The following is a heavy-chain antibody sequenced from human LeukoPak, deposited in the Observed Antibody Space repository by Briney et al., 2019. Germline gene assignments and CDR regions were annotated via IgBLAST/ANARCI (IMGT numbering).Heavy chain of an antibody. J-gene: IGHJ5*02. D-gene: IGHD4-17*01. Sequence: KPSETLSLTCAVYGGSFSGYYWSWIRQPPGKGLEWIGEINHSGSTNYNPSLKSRVTISVDTSKNQFSLKLSSVTAADTAVYYCARDASYGDYSYNWFDPWGQGTLVTVSS. CDR2: INHSGST. V-gene: IGHV4-34*01. CDR1: GGSFSGYY. CDR3: ARDASYGDYSYNWFDP.